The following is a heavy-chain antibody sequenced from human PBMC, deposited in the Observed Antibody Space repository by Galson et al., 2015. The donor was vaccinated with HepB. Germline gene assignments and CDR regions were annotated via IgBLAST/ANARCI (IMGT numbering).Heavy chain of an antibody. CDR1: GYTFTGYY. D-gene: IGHD2-2*01. CDR3: ARDSSYIVVPAAGDFDS. V-gene: IGHV1-2*02. J-gene: IGHJ4*02. Sequence: SVKVSCKASGYTFTGYYMHWVRQAPGQGLEWMGWINPNSGGTNYAQKFQGRVTMTWDTSISTAYMELSRLRSDDTAVYYCARDSSYIVVPAAGDFDSWGQGTLVTVSS. CDR2: INPNSGGT.